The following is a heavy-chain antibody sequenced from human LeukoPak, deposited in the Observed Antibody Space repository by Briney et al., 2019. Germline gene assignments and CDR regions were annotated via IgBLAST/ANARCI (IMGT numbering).Heavy chain of an antibody. Sequence: GGSLRLSCAASGFTFSSYSMNWVRQAPGKGLEWVSSISSSSSYIYYADSVKGRFTISRDNAKNSLYLQMNSLRAEDTAVYYCAGPKYSSSWYYYYYMDVWGKGTTVTVSS. D-gene: IGHD6-13*01. V-gene: IGHV3-21*04. CDR2: ISSSSSYI. J-gene: IGHJ6*03. CDR1: GFTFSSYS. CDR3: AGPKYSSSWYYYYYMDV.